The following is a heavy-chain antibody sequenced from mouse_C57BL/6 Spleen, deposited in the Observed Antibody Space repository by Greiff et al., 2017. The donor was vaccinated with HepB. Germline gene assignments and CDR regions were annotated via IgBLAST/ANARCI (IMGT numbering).Heavy chain of an antibody. CDR3: ASGGYDGTPFAY. Sequence: EVKVVESGGGLVQPGGSLSLSCAASGFTFTDYYMSWVRQPPGKALEWLGFIRNKANGYTTEYSASVKGRFTISRDNSQSILYLQMNALRAEDSATYYCASGGYDGTPFAYWGQGTLVTVSA. CDR1: GFTFTDYY. CDR2: IRNKANGYTT. D-gene: IGHD2-2*01. V-gene: IGHV7-3*01. J-gene: IGHJ3*01.